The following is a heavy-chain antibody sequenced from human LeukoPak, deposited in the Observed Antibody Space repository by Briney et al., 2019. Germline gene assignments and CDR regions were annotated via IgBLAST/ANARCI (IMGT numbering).Heavy chain of an antibody. J-gene: IGHJ4*02. CDR2: ISGSGGST. CDR3: AKGGIQLWYYLDY. CDR1: GFTFSSSA. D-gene: IGHD5-18*01. V-gene: IGHV3-23*01. Sequence: GGSLRLSCAASGFTFSSSAMSWVRQAPGKGLDWVSSISGSGGSTAYADSVKGRFTISKDNSKNTLHLQMNSLRPEDTAVYYCAKGGIQLWYYLDYWGQGTLVAVSS.